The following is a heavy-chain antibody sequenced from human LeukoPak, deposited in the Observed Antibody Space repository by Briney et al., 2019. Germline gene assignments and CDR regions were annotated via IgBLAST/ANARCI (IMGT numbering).Heavy chain of an antibody. CDR3: ARAPAYCGGDCYSGGYFDY. V-gene: IGHV3-11*01. Sequence: GGSLRLSCAASGFTFSDYYMSWIRQAPGKGLEWVSYISSSGSTIYYADSVKGRFTISRGNAKNSLYLQMNSLRAKDTAVYYCARAPAYCGGDCYSGGYFDYWGQGTLVTVSS. CDR2: ISSSGSTI. CDR1: GFTFSDYY. J-gene: IGHJ4*02. D-gene: IGHD2-21*02.